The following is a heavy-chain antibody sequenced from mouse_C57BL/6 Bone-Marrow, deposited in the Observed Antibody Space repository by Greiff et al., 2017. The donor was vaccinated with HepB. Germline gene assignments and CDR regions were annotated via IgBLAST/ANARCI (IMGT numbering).Heavy chain of an antibody. CDR1: GYTFTSYW. CDR3: TRFFITTVVATPYWYFDV. J-gene: IGHJ1*03. V-gene: IGHV1-5*01. D-gene: IGHD1-1*01. Sequence: EVKLVESGTVLARPGASVKMSCKTSGYTFTSYWMHWVKQRPGQGLEWIGAIYPGNSDTSYNQKFKGKAKLTAVTSASTAYMELSSLTNEDSAVYYCTRFFITTVVATPYWYFDVWGTGTTVTVSS. CDR2: IYPGNSDT.